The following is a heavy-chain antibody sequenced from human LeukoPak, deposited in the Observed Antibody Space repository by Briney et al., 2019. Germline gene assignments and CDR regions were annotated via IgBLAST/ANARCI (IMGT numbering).Heavy chain of an antibody. V-gene: IGHV1-18*01. Sequence: GASVKVSCKASGYAFTSYGISWVRQAPGQGLEWMGWISAYNGNTNYAQKLQGRVTMTTDTSTSTAYMELRSLRSDDTAVYYCARGVRIQLWLSPYYYYMDVWGKGTTVTISS. CDR2: ISAYNGNT. CDR3: ARGVRIQLWLSPYYYYMDV. CDR1: GYAFTSYG. D-gene: IGHD5-18*01. J-gene: IGHJ6*03.